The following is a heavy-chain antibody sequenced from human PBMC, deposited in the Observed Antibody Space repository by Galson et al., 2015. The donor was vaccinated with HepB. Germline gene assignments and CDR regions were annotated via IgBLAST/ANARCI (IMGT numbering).Heavy chain of an antibody. CDR1: GGSISSSSYY. V-gene: IGHV4-39*01. Sequence: TLSLTCSVSGGSISSSSYYWGWIRLPPGKGLEWIASIYLRGSTYYNPALKSRVTMSVDTSKNQFSLKLNSVTAADTAIYYCASQGLNDYWGQGILVAVSS. CDR2: IYLRGST. J-gene: IGHJ4*02. D-gene: IGHD3/OR15-3a*01. CDR3: ASQGLNDY.